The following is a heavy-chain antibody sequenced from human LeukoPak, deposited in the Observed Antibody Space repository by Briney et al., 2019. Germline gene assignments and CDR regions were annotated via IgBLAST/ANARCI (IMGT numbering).Heavy chain of an antibody. CDR3: ARNKSVAEELDY. Sequence: GGSLRLSCAASGFTFSSYSMTWVRQAQGKGLDWASSISSSSSYIYYADSVKGRFTISRDNAKNSLYLQMNSLRAEDTAVYYCARNKSVAEELDYWGQGTLVTVSS. CDR2: ISSSSSYI. CDR1: GFTFSSYS. D-gene: IGHD6-19*01. J-gene: IGHJ4*02. V-gene: IGHV3-21*01.